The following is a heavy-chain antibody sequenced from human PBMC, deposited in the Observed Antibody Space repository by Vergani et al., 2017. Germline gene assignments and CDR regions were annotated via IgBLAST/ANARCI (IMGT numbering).Heavy chain of an antibody. J-gene: IGHJ6*02. Sequence: QVQLVQSGAEVKKPGASVKVSCKASGYTFTSYYMHWVRQAPGQGLEWMGIINPSGGSTSYAQKFQGRVTMTRDTSTSTVYMELSSLRSEDKAVYYCARVIRENPYGMDVWGQGTTVTVSS. CDR1: GYTFTSYY. D-gene: IGHD1-26*01. CDR2: INPSGGST. V-gene: IGHV1-46*03. CDR3: ARVIRENPYGMDV.